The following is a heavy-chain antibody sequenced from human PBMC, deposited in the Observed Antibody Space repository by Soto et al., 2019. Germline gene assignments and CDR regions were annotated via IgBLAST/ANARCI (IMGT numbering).Heavy chain of an antibody. D-gene: IGHD1-26*01. CDR2: IYYSGST. CDR1: GGSISSYY. V-gene: IGHV4-59*01. CDR3: ARARPGIVGALRFDP. J-gene: IGHJ5*02. Sequence: SETLSLTCTVSGGSISSYYWSWIRQPPGKGLEWIGYIYYSGSTNYNPSLKSRVTISVDTSKNQFSLKLSSVTAADTAVYYCARARPGIVGALRFDPWGQGTMVTV.